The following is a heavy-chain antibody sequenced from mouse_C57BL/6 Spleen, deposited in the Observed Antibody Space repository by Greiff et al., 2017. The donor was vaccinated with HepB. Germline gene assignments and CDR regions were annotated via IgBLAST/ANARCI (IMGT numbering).Heavy chain of an antibody. CDR3: PRGGYYGSPFDY. D-gene: IGHD1-1*01. CDR1: GYTFTDYY. V-gene: IGHV1-19*01. Sequence: VQLQQSGPVLVKPGASVKMSCKASGYTFTDYYMNWVKQSHGKSLEWIGVINPYNGGTSYNQKFKGKATLTVDKSSSTAYMELNSLTSDDSAVYYCPRGGYYGSPFDYWGQGTTLTVSS. CDR2: INPYNGGT. J-gene: IGHJ2*01.